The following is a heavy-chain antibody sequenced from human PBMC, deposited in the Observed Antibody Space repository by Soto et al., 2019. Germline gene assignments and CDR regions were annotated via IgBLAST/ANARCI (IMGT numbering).Heavy chain of an antibody. CDR1: GYTFTRYG. CDR3: AKNGQPPYYYYGLDV. J-gene: IGHJ6*02. CDR2: ISGYNGDT. V-gene: IGHV1-18*01. D-gene: IGHD2-8*01. Sequence: QGHLVQSGAEVKKPGTSVKVSCKASGYTFTRYGISWVRQAPGQGLEWMGWISGYNGDTNYAQNLQGRVTMTRETSTSTAYMELRSLTSDDTAVYYCAKNGQPPYYYYGLDVWGQGTTVTVSS.